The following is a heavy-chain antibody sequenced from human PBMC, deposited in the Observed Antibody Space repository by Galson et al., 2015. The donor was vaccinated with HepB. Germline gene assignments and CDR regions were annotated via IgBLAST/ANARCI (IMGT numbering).Heavy chain of an antibody. J-gene: IGHJ4*02. CDR1: GFTFSSYA. CDR3: AKDLTTSSWTPSSSWYVGYFDY. CDR2: ISGSGGST. D-gene: IGHD6-13*01. Sequence: SLRLSCAASGFTFSSYAMSWVRQAPGKGLEWVSAISGSGGSTYYADSVKGRFTISRDNSKNTLYLQMNSLRAEDTAVYYCAKDLTTSSWTPSSSWYVGYFDYWGQGTLVTVSS. V-gene: IGHV3-23*01.